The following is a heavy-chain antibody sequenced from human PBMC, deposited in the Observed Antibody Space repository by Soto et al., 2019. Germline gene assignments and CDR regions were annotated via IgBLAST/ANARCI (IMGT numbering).Heavy chain of an antibody. Sequence: WLRLSCVASGISFSRCSMHWVRKTPGKGLEWVSSISSTTNYIYYGDSMKGRFTISRDNAKNSRYLEMNSLRAEDTAVYYCARESEDLTSNFDYWGQGTLGTSSS. CDR3: ARESEDLTSNFDY. CDR2: ISSTTNYI. V-gene: IGHV3-21*06. CDR1: GISFSRCS. J-gene: IGHJ4*02.